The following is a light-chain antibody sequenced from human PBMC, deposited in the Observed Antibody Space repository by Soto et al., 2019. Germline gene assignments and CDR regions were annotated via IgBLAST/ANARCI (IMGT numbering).Light chain of an antibody. CDR1: QSISSW. CDR2: KAS. V-gene: IGKV1-5*03. Sequence: DIQMTQSPSTLSASVGDRVTITCRASQSISSWLAWYQQKPGKAPKILIYKASSLESVVPSRFSGSGSGTEFTLPISILQPDDFATYYCQQYNSYSYTFCQGTKLEIK. CDR3: QQYNSYSYT. J-gene: IGKJ2*01.